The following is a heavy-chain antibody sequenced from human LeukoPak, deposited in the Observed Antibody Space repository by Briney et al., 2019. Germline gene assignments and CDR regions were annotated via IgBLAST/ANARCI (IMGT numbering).Heavy chain of an antibody. Sequence: GGSLRLSCAASGFTVSSNYMSWVCQAPGKGLEWVSVIYSGGSTYYADSVKGRFTISRDNSKNTLYLQMNSLRAEDTAVYYCARDPSYYYDSSGYYSGYWGQGTLVTVSS. CDR3: ARDPSYYYDSSGYYSGY. CDR1: GFTVSSNY. V-gene: IGHV3-66*01. CDR2: IYSGGST. J-gene: IGHJ4*02. D-gene: IGHD3-22*01.